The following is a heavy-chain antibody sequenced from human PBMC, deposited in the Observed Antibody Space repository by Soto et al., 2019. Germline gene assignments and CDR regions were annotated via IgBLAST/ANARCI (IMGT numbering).Heavy chain of an antibody. J-gene: IGHJ4*02. D-gene: IGHD3-10*01. CDR2: IYYSGST. Sequence: SETLSLTCTVSGGSISSGGYYWSWIRQHPGKGLEWIGYIYYSGSTYYNPSLKSRVTISVDTSKNQFSLKLRPVTAADTAVYYCARSITMVRGVIIAFFDYWGQGTLVTVSS. CDR3: ARSITMVRGVIIAFFDY. CDR1: GGSISSGGYY. V-gene: IGHV4-31*03.